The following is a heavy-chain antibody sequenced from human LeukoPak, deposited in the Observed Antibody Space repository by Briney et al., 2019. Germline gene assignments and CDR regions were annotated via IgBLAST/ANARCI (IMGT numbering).Heavy chain of an antibody. V-gene: IGHV3-30*18. CDR2: ISYDGSNK. D-gene: IGHD6-19*01. CDR1: GFTFSSYG. Sequence: PGGSLRLSCAASGFTFSSYGMHWVRQAPGKGLEWVAVISYDGSNKYFPDSVKGRFTISRDNSKNTLYLQMNSLRAEDTAVYYCAKIRDSSGWSYYYYYYLDVWGKGTTVTVSS. J-gene: IGHJ6*03. CDR3: AKIRDSSGWSYYYYYYLDV.